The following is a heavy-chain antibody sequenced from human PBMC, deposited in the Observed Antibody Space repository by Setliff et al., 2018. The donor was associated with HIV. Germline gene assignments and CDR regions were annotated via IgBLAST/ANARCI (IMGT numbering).Heavy chain of an antibody. CDR1: TYSISSGYY. J-gene: IGHJ3*02. D-gene: IGHD1-7*01. CDR3: ARHGGITGTADAFDI. CDR2: TYHSGST. Sequence: SETLSLTCAVSTYSISSGYYWGWIRLPPGKGLEWIGSTYHSGSTYYNPSLKSRVTISVDTSKNQFSLKLSSVTAADTAVYYCARHGGITGTADAFDIWGQGTMVTVSS. V-gene: IGHV4-38-2*01.